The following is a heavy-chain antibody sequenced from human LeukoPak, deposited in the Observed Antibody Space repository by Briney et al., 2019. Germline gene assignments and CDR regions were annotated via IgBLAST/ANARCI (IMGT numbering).Heavy chain of an antibody. J-gene: IGHJ4*02. Sequence: QTGGSLRLSCAGSGFTFSSYWMHWVRQGPGKGLVWVSRIKSDGSSTNYADSVKGRFTISRDNAKNTLYLQMNSLRAEDTAVYFCARGGPRGPFDMIDYWGQGTLVTVSS. V-gene: IGHV3-74*01. CDR2: IKSDGSST. D-gene: IGHD3-16*01. CDR3: ARGGPRGPFDMIDY. CDR1: GFTFSSYW.